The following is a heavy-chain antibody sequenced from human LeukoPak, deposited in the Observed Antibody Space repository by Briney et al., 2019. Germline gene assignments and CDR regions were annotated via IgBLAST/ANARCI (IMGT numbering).Heavy chain of an antibody. V-gene: IGHV3-7*05. CDR1: GFTFRSYW. J-gene: IGHJ6*02. CDR2: IEHDGSEK. CDR3: ARDGSYYYGMDV. Sequence: GGSLRLSCAGSGFTFRSYWMSWVRQAPGKGLEWVANIEHDGSEKYYVDSVKGRFTISRDNAKNSLYLQMNSLRAEDTAVYFCARDGSYYYGMDVWGQGTTVTVSS.